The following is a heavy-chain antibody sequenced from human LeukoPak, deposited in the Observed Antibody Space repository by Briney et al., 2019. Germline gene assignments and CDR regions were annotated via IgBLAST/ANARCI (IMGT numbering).Heavy chain of an antibody. CDR3: ARAREFSSSSGRAYYFDY. Sequence: SETLSLTCTVSGGSISSYFYIWVRQPPGKGLEWIGYIYYSGNTNSNPSLKSQVTISLDTSKNQFSLKLSSVTAADTAVYYCARAREFSSSSGRAYYFDYWGQGTPVTVSS. J-gene: IGHJ4*02. D-gene: IGHD6-6*01. CDR2: IYYSGNT. V-gene: IGHV4-59*01. CDR1: GGSISSYF.